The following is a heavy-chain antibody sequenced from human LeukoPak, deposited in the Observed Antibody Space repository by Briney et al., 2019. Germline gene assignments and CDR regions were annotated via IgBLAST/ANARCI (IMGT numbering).Heavy chain of an antibody. J-gene: IGHJ4*02. D-gene: IGHD3-3*01. CDR2: IYTSGST. CDR3: ASQYDFWSGYLKYFDY. CDR1: GGSISSGSYY. V-gene: IGHV4-61*02. Sequence: SQTLSLTCTVSGGSISSGSYYWSWIRQPAGKGLEWIGRIYTSGSTNYNPSLKSRVTISVDTSKNQFSLKLSSVTAADTAVYYCASQYDFWSGYLKYFDYWGQGTLVTVSS.